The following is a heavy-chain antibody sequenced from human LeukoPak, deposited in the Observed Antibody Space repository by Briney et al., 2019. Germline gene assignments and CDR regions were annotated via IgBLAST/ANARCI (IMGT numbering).Heavy chain of an antibody. J-gene: IGHJ4*02. V-gene: IGHV3-53*01. CDR3: ASELPATPGSFGY. CDR2: LYSDGNT. D-gene: IGHD3-10*01. CDR1: GFTVSSNS. Sequence: PGGSLRLSCAASGFTVSSNSVNWVRQAPGKGLEGVSILYSDGNTYFADSVKGRFTISRDHSKNTLYLQMNSLRAEDTAVYYCASELPATPGSFGYWGQGTLVTVSS.